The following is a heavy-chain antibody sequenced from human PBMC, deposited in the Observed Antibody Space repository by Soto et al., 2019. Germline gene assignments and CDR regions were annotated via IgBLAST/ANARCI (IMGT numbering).Heavy chain of an antibody. CDR1: GFTFSSYA. CDR3: AKDNLFSDNYDYIWGSYRTDPEGGGNSNFDY. CDR2: ISGSGGST. D-gene: IGHD3-16*02. Sequence: EVQLLESGGGLVQPGGSLRLSCAASGFTFSSYAMSWVRQAPGKGLEWVSAISGSGGSTYYADSVKGRFTISRDNSKNTLYLQMNSLRAEDTAVYYCAKDNLFSDNYDYIWGSYRTDPEGGGNSNFDYWGQGTLVTVSS. V-gene: IGHV3-23*01. J-gene: IGHJ4*02.